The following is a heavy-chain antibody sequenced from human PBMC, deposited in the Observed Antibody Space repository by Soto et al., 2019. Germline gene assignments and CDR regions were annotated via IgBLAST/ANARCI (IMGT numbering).Heavy chain of an antibody. Sequence: PSETLSLTCTVYGGSISSSSYYWGWIRQPPGKGLEWIGSIYYSGSTYYNPSLKSRVTISVDTSKNQFSLKLSSVTAADTAVYYCARRTAMVTSTWAVRRYYYYGMDVWGQGTTVTVSS. V-gene: IGHV4-39*01. CDR2: IYYSGST. J-gene: IGHJ6*02. D-gene: IGHD5-18*01. CDR3: ARRTAMVTSTWAVRRYYYYGMDV. CDR1: GGSISSSSYY.